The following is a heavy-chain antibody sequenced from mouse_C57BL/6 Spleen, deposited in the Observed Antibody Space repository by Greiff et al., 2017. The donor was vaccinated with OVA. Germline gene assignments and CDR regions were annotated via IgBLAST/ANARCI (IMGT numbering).Heavy chain of an antibody. J-gene: IGHJ3*01. CDR3: ARPHYDYDGFAY. V-gene: IGHV1-69*01. CDR2: IDPSDSYT. CDR1: GYTFTSYW. D-gene: IGHD2-4*01. Sequence: QVQLQQPGAELVMPGASVKLSCKASGYTFTSYWMHWVKQRPGQGLEWIGEIDPSDSYTNYNQKFKGKSTLTVDKSSSTAYMQLSSLTSEDSAVYYCARPHYDYDGFAYWGQVTLVTVSA.